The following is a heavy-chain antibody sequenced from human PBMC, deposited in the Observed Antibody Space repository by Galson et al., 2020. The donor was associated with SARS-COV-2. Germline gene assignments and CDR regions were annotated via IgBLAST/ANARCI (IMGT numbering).Heavy chain of an antibody. D-gene: IGHD3-10*01. Sequence: SQTLSLTCAISGDSVSSNSAAWNWNRQSTSRGLTWLGRTYYRSKRYNEYAVSVKSRITINPDTSKNQFSLQLNSVTPEYTAVYYCARSRGGLHYYSGMDVLGQGTTVTGSS. CDR3: ARSRGGLHYYSGMDV. CDR2: TYYRSKRYN. CDR1: GDSVSSNSAA. V-gene: IGHV6-1*01. J-gene: IGHJ6*02.